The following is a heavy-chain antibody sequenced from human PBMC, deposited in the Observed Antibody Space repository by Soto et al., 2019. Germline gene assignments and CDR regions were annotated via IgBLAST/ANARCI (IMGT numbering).Heavy chain of an antibody. CDR3: ARDFPIAVAVHFDH. Sequence: ASVKVSCKASGYTFTSYAMHWVRQAPGQRLEWMGWINAGNGNTKYSQKFQGRVTITRDTSASTAYMELSSLRSEDTAVYYCARDFPIAVAVHFDHCGQGPLVTVPS. D-gene: IGHD6-19*01. CDR1: GYTFTSYA. J-gene: IGHJ4*02. CDR2: INAGNGNT. V-gene: IGHV1-3*01.